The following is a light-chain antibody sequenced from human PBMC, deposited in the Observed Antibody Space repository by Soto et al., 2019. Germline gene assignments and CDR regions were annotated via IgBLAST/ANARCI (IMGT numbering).Light chain of an antibody. Sequence: QSVLAQPPSASGTPGQRVTISCSGGTSNIGKNFVYWYQRLPGTAPQLLISRNDQRPSGVPDRFSGSKSGTSGSLTISGLRSEDEADYYCAAWDDSLIGVVFGGGTQLTVL. V-gene: IGLV1-47*01. J-gene: IGLJ2*01. CDR3: AAWDDSLIGVV. CDR1: TSNIGKNF. CDR2: RND.